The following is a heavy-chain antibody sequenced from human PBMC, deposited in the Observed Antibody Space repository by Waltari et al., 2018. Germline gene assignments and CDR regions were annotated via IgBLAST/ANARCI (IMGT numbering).Heavy chain of an antibody. CDR3: ATTLGYYYGSGDHYGDY. CDR1: GYTFTTFS. V-gene: IGHV1-8*01. J-gene: IGHJ4*02. Sequence: QVQLVQSGAEVEKPGASVKVSCKISGYTFTTFSINWVRQASGRGFEWMGYINPDSGKTYVAQKFQGEVTLTTNTSVTTAYMELSSVTSEDTAVYYCATTLGYYYGSGDHYGDYWGQGTLLSVSS. CDR2: INPDSGKT. D-gene: IGHD3-10*01.